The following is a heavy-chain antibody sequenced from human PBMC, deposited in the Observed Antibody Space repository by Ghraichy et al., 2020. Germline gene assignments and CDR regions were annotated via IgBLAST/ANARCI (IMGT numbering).Heavy chain of an antibody. V-gene: IGHV3-7*01. CDR1: GFTFSSYW. CDR2: IKQDGSEK. CDR3: ARGGGWLQFGYFDY. Sequence: GGSLRLSCAASGFTFSSYWMSWVRQAPGKGLEWVANIKQDGSEKYYVDSVKGRFTISRDNAKNSLYLQMNSLRAEDTAVYYCARGGGWLQFGYFDYWGQGTLVTVSS. D-gene: IGHD5-24*01. J-gene: IGHJ4*02.